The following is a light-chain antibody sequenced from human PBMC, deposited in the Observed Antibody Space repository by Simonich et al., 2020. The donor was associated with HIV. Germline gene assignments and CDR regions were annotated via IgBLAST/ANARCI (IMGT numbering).Light chain of an antibody. CDR3: QKYNSAPFT. CDR2: WAS. CDR1: QSVLYSANNKDY. Sequence: DIVMTQSADSLAVSLGERATINCKSSQSVLYSANNKDYLAWYQQKPGQPPKLLIYWASTRKSEVPDRFSGSGSGTDFTLTISSLQPEDVATYYCQKYNSAPFTFGQGTRLEIK. J-gene: IGKJ5*01. V-gene: IGKV4-1*01.